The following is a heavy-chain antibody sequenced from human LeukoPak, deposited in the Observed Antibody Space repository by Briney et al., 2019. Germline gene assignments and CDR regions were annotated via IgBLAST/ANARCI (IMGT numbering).Heavy chain of an antibody. V-gene: IGHV4-59*01. CDR1: GGSISSYY. Sequence: PSETLSLTCTVSGGSISSYYWSWIRQPPGKGLEWIGYIYYSGSTNYNPSLKSRVTISVDTSKNQFSLKLSSVTAADTAVYYCASSPYDFQFDHWGQGTLVTVSS. D-gene: IGHD3/OR15-3a*01. CDR3: ASSPYDFQFDH. CDR2: IYYSGST. J-gene: IGHJ4*02.